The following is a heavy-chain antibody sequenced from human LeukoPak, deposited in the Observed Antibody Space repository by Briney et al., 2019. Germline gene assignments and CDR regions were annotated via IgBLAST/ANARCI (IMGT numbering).Heavy chain of an antibody. J-gene: IGHJ4*02. D-gene: IGHD2-8*02. CDR1: GFTFSTFA. CDR3: ATYRQVLLPFES. V-gene: IGHV3-23*01. Sequence: GGSLRLSCAASGFTFSTFAMIWVRQPPGKGLEWVSSVFPSGGEIHYADSVRGRFTISRDNSKSTLSLQMNSLRAEDTAIYFCATYRQVLLPFESWGQGTLVTVSS. CDR2: VFPSGGEI.